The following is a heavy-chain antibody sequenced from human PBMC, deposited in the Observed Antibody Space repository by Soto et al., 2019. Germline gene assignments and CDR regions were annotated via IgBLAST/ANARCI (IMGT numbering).Heavy chain of an antibody. J-gene: IGHJ4*02. Sequence: QVQLVESGGGVVQPGRSLRLSCAASGFTFSSYGMHWVRQAPGKGLEWVAVISYDGSNKYYADSVKGRFTISRDNSKNTLYLQMNSLRAEDXXXXXCAKGGPFRIAAXGXWDWGQGT. CDR1: GFTFSSYG. CDR2: ISYDGSNK. D-gene: IGHD6-13*01. V-gene: IGHV3-30*03. CDR3: AKGGPFRIAAXGXWD.